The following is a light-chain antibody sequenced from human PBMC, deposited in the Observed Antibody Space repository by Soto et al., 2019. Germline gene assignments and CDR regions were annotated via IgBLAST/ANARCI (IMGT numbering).Light chain of an antibody. Sequence: DIQMTQSPSSLSASVGDIVTITCRASQDIGNDLGWSQQRPGEAPKRLIYAASILQVGVPSRFSGSGSGTEFTLTISGLQPEDFASYYCLQYSSYPYTFGQGTKLEIK. V-gene: IGKV1-17*01. J-gene: IGKJ2*01. CDR3: LQYSSYPYT. CDR2: AAS. CDR1: QDIGND.